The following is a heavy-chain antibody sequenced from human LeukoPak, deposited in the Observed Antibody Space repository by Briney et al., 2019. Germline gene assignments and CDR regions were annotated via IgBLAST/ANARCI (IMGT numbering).Heavy chain of an antibody. CDR1: GGSISSSSYY. V-gene: IGHV4-39*01. Sequence: SETLSLTCTVSGGSISSSSYYWGWIRQPPGKGLEWIGSIYYSGSTYYNPSLKSRVTISVDTSKNQFSLKLSSVTAADTAVYYCARQSLYYDILTGYYANPYFDYWGQGTLVTVSS. CDR3: ARQSLYYDILTGYYANPYFDY. CDR2: IYYSGST. J-gene: IGHJ4*02. D-gene: IGHD3-9*01.